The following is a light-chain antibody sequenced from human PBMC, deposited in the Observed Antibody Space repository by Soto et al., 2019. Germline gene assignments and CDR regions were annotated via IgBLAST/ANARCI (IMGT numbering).Light chain of an antibody. V-gene: IGLV3-21*02. J-gene: IGLJ2*01. Sequence: SYELTQPPSVSVAPGQTARITCGGNNIGSKSVHWYQQKPGQAPVLVVYDDSDRPSGIPERFSGSSSGNTVTLTISRVEAGDEADYYCQVWDSSSDHVVFGGGTKLTVL. CDR2: DDS. CDR1: NIGSKS. CDR3: QVWDSSSDHVV.